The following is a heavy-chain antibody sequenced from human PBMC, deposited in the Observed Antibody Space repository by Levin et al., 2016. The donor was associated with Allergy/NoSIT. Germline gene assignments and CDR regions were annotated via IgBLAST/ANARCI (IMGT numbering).Heavy chain of an antibody. J-gene: IGHJ5*02. D-gene: IGHD3-10*01. V-gene: IGHV3-30*02. Sequence: GGSLRLSCAASGFTFSSYGMHWVRQAPGKGLEWVAFIQYDGSDKYYADSVKGRFTISRDNSKNTLFLQMNSLRAEDTAVYYCAKGELLTRGDWFDPWGQGTLVTVSS. CDR1: GFTFSSYG. CDR2: IQYDGSDK. CDR3: AKGELLTRGDWFDP.